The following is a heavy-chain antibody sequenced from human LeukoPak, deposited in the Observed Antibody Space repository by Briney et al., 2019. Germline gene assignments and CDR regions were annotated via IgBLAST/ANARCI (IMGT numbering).Heavy chain of an antibody. D-gene: IGHD2-15*01. J-gene: IGHJ6*03. CDR3: ARGTISGQDYYYMDV. V-gene: IGHV1-18*01. CDR1: GYTFTSYG. Sequence: GASVKVSCKASGYTFTSYGINWVRQAPGQGLEWMGWISAYNGKTNYAQKLQGRVTMTTDTSTSTVYMELRSLRSDDTAVYYCARGTISGQDYYYMDVWGKGTTVTVFS. CDR2: ISAYNGKT.